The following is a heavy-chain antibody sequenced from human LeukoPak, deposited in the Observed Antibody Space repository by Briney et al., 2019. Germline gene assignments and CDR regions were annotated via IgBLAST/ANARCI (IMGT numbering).Heavy chain of an antibody. J-gene: IGHJ4*02. Sequence: SETLSLTCTVSGVSISSYYWTWIRQPAGKGLEWIGRIYISGSTNYNPSLKSRVTMSVDTSKNQFSLKLSSVTAADTAVFYCARDSSGWSYFDYWGQGTLVTVPS. CDR3: ARDSSGWSYFDY. CDR1: GVSISSYY. CDR2: IYISGST. D-gene: IGHD6-19*01. V-gene: IGHV4-4*07.